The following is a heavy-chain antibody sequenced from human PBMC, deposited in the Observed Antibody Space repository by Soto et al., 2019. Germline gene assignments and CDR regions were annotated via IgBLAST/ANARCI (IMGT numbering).Heavy chain of an antibody. CDR1: GFTFNTYA. Sequence: PGGSLRLSCAASGFTFNTYAMSWVRQAPGKGLEWVSGISGSGASTDYADSVKGRFTISRDNSKNTVYLQINSLRADDTALYYCAKGRIQYWSQDLHFDCWGQGTLVTVSS. CDR3: AKGRIQYWSQDLHFDC. CDR2: ISGSGAST. J-gene: IGHJ4*02. D-gene: IGHD5-18*01. V-gene: IGHV3-23*01.